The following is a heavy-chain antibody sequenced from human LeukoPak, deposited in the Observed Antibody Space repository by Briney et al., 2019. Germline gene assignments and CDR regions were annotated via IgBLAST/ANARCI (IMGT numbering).Heavy chain of an antibody. D-gene: IGHD3-10*01. V-gene: IGHV1-18*01. CDR2: INAYNGNT. Sequence: ASVKVSCKASGYTFTSYGISWVRQAPGQGLEWMGWINAYNGNTNYAQKLQGRVTMTTDTSTSTAYMELRSLRSDDTAVYYCARDLRDRYGSGSYYNLPPGYWGQGTLVTVSS. J-gene: IGHJ4*02. CDR1: GYTFTSYG. CDR3: ARDLRDRYGSGSYYNLPPGY.